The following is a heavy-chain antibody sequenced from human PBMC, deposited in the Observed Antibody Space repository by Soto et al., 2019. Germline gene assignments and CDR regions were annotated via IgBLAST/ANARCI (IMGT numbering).Heavy chain of an antibody. V-gene: IGHV4-4*02. D-gene: IGHD3-22*01. CDR1: GGSITNTDW. J-gene: IGHJ4*02. CDR3: DSRGSSGPF. Sequence: PSETLSLTCAVSGGSITNTDWWTWVRQPPGMGLEWVGDISLSGNTNYNPSLEGRAAISLDKSRNQFSLILNSVTAADTAVNYCDSRGSSGPFWGQGTLVTVSS. CDR2: ISLSGNT.